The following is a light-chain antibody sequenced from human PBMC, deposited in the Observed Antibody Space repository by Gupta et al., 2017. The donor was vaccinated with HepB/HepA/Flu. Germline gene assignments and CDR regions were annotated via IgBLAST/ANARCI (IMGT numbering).Light chain of an antibody. CDR1: QSVSSY. V-gene: IGKV3-11*01. J-gene: IGKJ4*01. Sequence: EIVFTHSPATLSCSPGERATLSCLASQSVSSYLAWYQQKPGQAPRLLIYAASNWATGLPARISSRGSASDITIISSMRAPEDFVVYYRQERRNCPYTFGRGTKVEIK. CDR3: QERRNCPYT. CDR2: AAS.